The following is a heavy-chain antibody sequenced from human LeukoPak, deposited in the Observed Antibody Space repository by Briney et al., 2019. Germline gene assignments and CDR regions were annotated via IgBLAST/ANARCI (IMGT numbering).Heavy chain of an antibody. CDR3: ARDPYGSSYGDYDWFDP. J-gene: IGHJ5*02. CDR2: ISSSGSTI. Sequence: SGGSLRLSCAASGFTFSDYYMSWIRQAPGKGLEWVSYISSSGSTIYYADSVKGRFTISRDNAKNSLYLQMNSLRAEDTAVYYCARDPYGSSYGDYDWFDPWGQGTLVTVSS. CDR1: GFTFSDYY. D-gene: IGHD4-17*01. V-gene: IGHV3-11*01.